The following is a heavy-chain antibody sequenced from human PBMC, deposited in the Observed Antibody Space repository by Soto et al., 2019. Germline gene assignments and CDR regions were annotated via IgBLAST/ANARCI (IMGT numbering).Heavy chain of an antibody. V-gene: IGHV4-34*01. Sequence: QVQLQQWGAGLLKPSETLSLTCAVYGGSFSDYYWNWVRQPPGKGLEWIGEINHSGSTNYNPSLKSRVTISVDTSKNQFSLELSSVTAADTAVYYCARLSGSNWYTVAYWGQGTLVTVSS. CDR2: INHSGST. CDR1: GGSFSDYY. D-gene: IGHD6-13*01. CDR3: ARLSGSNWYTVAY. J-gene: IGHJ4*02.